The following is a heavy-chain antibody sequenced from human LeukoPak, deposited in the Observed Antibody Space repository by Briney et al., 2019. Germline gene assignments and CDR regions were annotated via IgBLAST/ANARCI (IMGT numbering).Heavy chain of an antibody. CDR2: INTDGSRT. Sequence: GGSLTLSCAASGFTLTDYWMYWVRQAPGKGLVWVSRINTDGSRTDYADSVKGRITISRDNAKNTLFLQMNSLTTEDTGVYYCARDLLSGNSVIDSLGQRALVTVSS. D-gene: IGHD4-23*01. CDR1: GFTLTDYW. CDR3: ARDLLSGNSVIDS. V-gene: IGHV3-74*01. J-gene: IGHJ4*02.